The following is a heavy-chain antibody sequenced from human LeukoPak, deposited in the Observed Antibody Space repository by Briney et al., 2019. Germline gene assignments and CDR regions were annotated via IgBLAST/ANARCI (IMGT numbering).Heavy chain of an antibody. CDR3: TKSTDYWYYGMDV. Sequence: GGSLRLSCVASGFTFSTFAMFWLRQAPGKGLEWVSAIGANVGSTSYADSVRGRFTISRDNSRNTLYLQMSSLRTDDAATYYCTKSTDYWYYGMDVWGQGTTVTVSS. CDR2: IGANVGST. CDR1: GFTFSTFA. D-gene: IGHD2-8*02. J-gene: IGHJ6*02. V-gene: IGHV3-23*01.